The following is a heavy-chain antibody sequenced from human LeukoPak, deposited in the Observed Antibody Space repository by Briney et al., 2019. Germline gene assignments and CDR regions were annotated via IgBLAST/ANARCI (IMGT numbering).Heavy chain of an antibody. CDR2: IYYSGST. J-gene: IGHJ6*03. CDR1: GGSISSSSYY. V-gene: IGHV4-39*07. Sequence: SETLSLTCTVSGGSISSSSYYWGWIRQPPGKGLEWIGSIYYSGSTYYNPSLKSRVTISVDTSKNQFSLKLSSVTAADTAVYYCARVGYSSGFLSHYYYMDVWGKGTTVTVSS. CDR3: ARVGYSSGFLSHYYYMDV. D-gene: IGHD6-19*01.